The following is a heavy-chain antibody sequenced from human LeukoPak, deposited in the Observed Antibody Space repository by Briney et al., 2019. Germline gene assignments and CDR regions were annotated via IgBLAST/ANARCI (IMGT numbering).Heavy chain of an antibody. CDR2: ISGSGGST. CDR3: AKDLRYSYGLY. D-gene: IGHD5-18*01. V-gene: IGHV3-23*01. Sequence: RGSLRLSCAASGFTFSSYAMSWVRQAPGKGLEWVSAISGSGGSTYYADSVKGRFTISRDNSKNTLYLQMNSLRAEDTAVYYCAKDLRYSYGLYWGQGTLVTVSS. J-gene: IGHJ4*02. CDR1: GFTFSSYA.